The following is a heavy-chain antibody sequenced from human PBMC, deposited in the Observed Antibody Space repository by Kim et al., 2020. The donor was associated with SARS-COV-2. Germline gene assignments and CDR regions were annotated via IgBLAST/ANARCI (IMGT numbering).Heavy chain of an antibody. CDR3: ARTGNNLIVVIDDRDV. V-gene: IGHV1-18*01. D-gene: IGHD2-21*01. CDR2: ISGYSGDT. CDR1: GYTFNNYG. J-gene: IGHJ6*02. Sequence: ASVKVSCKASGYTFNNYGISWVRQAPGQGLEWMGWISGYSGDTNYAQNFQGRVTMTRDTSTSTAYMDLRSLRSEDTAIYYCARTGNNLIVVIDDRDVWGQGTAVTVSS.